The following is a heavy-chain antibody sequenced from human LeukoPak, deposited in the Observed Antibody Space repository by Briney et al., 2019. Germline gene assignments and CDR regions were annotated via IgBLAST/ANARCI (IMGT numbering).Heavy chain of an antibody. CDR1: GFTVSSNY. CDR2: IYSGGST. D-gene: IGHD4-17*01. V-gene: IGHV3-53*01. Sequence: PGGSLRLSCAASGFTVSSNYMSWVRQAPGKGLEWVSVIYSGGSTYYADSVKGRFTISRHNSKNTLYLQMNSLRAEDTAVYYCARDQGNGDYGPVLTPYYYGMDVWGQGTTVTVSS. CDR3: ARDQGNGDYGPVLTPYYYGMDV. J-gene: IGHJ6*02.